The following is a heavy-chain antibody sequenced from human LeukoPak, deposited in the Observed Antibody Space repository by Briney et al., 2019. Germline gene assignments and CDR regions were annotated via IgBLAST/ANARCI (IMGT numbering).Heavy chain of an antibody. CDR1: GFTFSSYG. Sequence: GGSLRLSCGASGFTFSSYGMHWVRQGPGKGLEWVAFIRHDGSKKYHADSVKGRFTISRDNSKKTLYLQMNSLRAEDTAVYYCAREKYYYGSGSYYTAWAFDIWGQGTMVTVSS. CDR3: AREKYYYGSGSYYTAWAFDI. CDR2: IRHDGSKK. D-gene: IGHD3-10*01. J-gene: IGHJ3*02. V-gene: IGHV3-30*02.